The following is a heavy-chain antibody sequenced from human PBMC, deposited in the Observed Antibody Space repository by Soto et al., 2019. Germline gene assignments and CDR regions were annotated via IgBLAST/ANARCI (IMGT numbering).Heavy chain of an antibody. D-gene: IGHD1-7*01. CDR2: TSYDGSNK. CDR1: GFIFRSYG. V-gene: IGHV3-30*03. J-gene: IGHJ3*02. CDR3: ATLSNYADAVDI. Sequence: GGSLRLSCVASGFIFRSYGMHWVRQAPGKGLEWVAVTSYDGSNKDYVDSVKGRFTISRDNFKNTLYLQMNSLRAGDTAVYYCATLSNYADAVDIWGQGTMVTVSS.